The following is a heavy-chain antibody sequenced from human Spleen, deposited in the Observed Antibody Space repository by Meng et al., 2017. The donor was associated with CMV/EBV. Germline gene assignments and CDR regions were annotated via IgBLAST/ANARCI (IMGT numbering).Heavy chain of an antibody. V-gene: IGHV3-74*01. CDR2: INSDGSST. CDR3: ARGDWNYVFGGFDP. D-gene: IGHD1-7*01. CDR1: GFTFSSYS. Sequence: GGSLRLSCAASGFTFSSYSMNWVRQAPGKGLEWVSRINSDGSSTSYADSVKGRFTISRDNAKNTLYLQMNSLRAEDTAVYYCARGDWNYVFGGFDPWGQGTLVTVSS. J-gene: IGHJ5*02.